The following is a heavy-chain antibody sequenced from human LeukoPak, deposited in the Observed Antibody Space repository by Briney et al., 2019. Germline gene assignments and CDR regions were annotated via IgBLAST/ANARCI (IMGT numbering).Heavy chain of an antibody. CDR1: GYSFTSYW. V-gene: IGHV5-51*01. J-gene: IGHJ5*02. Sequence: GESLQISCKGSGYSFTSYWIGWVRLMPGKGLEWMGIIYPGDSDTRYSPSFQDQVTISADKSISTAYLQWSSLKASDTAMYYCARLGSSSWYRGDWFDPWGQGTLVTVSS. CDR3: ARLGSSSWYRGDWFDP. CDR2: IYPGDSDT. D-gene: IGHD6-13*01.